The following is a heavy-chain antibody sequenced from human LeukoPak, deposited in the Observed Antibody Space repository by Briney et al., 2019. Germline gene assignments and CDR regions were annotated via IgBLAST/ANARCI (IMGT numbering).Heavy chain of an antibody. CDR3: AKGGYSSGRYFYYYMDV. D-gene: IGHD5-18*01. J-gene: IGHJ6*03. CDR2: ISYDGSNK. V-gene: IGHV3-30*18. CDR1: GFTFSSYA. Sequence: GGSLRLSCAASGFTFSSYAMSWVRQAPGKGLEWVAVISYDGSNKYYADSVKGRFTISRDNSKNTVYLQMNNLRAEDTAVYYCAKGGYSSGRYFYYYMDVWGEGTTVTVSS.